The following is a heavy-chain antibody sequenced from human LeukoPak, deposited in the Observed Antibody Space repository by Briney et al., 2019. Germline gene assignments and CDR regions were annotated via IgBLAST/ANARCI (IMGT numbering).Heavy chain of an antibody. CDR3: ARAPPYYDIHRDAFDI. CDR2: ITGNGGTT. CDR1: GFTFSSHA. J-gene: IGHJ3*02. D-gene: IGHD3-9*01. Sequence: PGGSLRLSCSASGFTFSSHAMHWVRQAPGKGLEYVSTITGNGGTTYYADSVKGRFTITRDNSKNTLYLQMNSLRAEDTAVYYCARAPPYYDIHRDAFDIWGQGTMVTVSS. V-gene: IGHV3-64*04.